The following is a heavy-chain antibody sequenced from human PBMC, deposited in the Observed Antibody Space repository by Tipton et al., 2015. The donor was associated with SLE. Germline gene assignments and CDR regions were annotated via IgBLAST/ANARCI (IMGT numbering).Heavy chain of an antibody. V-gene: IGHV4-59*01. CDR1: GGSISSYY. Sequence: TLSLTCTVSGGSISSYYWSWIRQPPGKGLEWLGYIYYSGSTNYNPSLKSRVTISVDTSKNQFSLKLSSVTAADTAVYYCARDPGRWFDPWGQGTLVTVSS. J-gene: IGHJ5*02. CDR3: ARDPGRWFDP. CDR2: IYYSGST.